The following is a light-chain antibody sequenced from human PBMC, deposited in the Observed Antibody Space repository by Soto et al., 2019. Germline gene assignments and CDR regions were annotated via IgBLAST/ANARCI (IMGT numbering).Light chain of an antibody. CDR1: QSISSS. Sequence: EIVMTQSPATLSVSAGERATLSCRASQSISSSLAWYQQKPGQAPRLLIYGASTRATGIPARFSGYGSGTDFTLTISSLQSEDFAVYYCQQYENWPQTFGQGTRLEIK. V-gene: IGKV3-15*01. CDR2: GAS. J-gene: IGKJ5*01. CDR3: QQYENWPQT.